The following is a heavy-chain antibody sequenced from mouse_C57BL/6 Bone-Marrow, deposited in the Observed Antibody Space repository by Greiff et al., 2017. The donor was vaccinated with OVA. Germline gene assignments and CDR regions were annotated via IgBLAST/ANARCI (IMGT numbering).Heavy chain of an antibody. CDR3: ARGLYYGSSYPSYWYFDV. V-gene: IGHV5-4*01. Sequence: EVQVVESGEGLVKPGGSLKLSCAASGFTFSSYAMSWVRQTPEKRLEWVATISDGGSYTYSPDNVKGRFTISRDNAKNNLDLQMSHLKSEDTAMYYCARGLYYGSSYPSYWYFDVWGTGTTVTVSS. CDR2: ISDGGSYT. J-gene: IGHJ1*03. D-gene: IGHD1-1*01. CDR1: GFTFSSYA.